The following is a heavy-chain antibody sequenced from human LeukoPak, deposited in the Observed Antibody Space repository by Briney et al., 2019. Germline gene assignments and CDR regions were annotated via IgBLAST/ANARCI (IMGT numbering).Heavy chain of an antibody. D-gene: IGHD6-13*01. Sequence: ASVKVSCKASGYTFTSYYMHWVRQAPGQGLEWMGIINPSGGSTIYAQIFQGRVTMTRDTSTSTVYMELSSLRSEDTAVYYCARDAIAAAGTNWFDPWGQGTLVTVSS. CDR1: GYTFTSYY. J-gene: IGHJ5*02. V-gene: IGHV1-46*01. CDR3: ARDAIAAAGTNWFDP. CDR2: INPSGGST.